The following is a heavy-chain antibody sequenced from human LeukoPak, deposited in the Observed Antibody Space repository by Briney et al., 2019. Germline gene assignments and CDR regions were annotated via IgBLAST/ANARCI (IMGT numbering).Heavy chain of an antibody. D-gene: IGHD4-17*01. CDR3: AKDFGYGDRFDY. V-gene: IGHV3-30*18. J-gene: IGHJ4*02. Sequence: GGSLRLSCAASGFTFSNYGWHWVRQAPGKGLEWVAFMSYDGTHKYYADSARGRFTISRDNSKNTLFLQMNSLRTEDTAVYYCAKDFGYGDRFDYWGQGTVVTASS. CDR2: MSYDGTHK. CDR1: GFTFSNYG.